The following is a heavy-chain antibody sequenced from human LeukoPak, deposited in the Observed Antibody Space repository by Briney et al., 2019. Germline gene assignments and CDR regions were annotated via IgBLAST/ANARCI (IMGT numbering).Heavy chain of an antibody. J-gene: IGHJ4*02. CDR3: ARDAREVSYYGSGTFKFGDNYFDY. CDR1: GYTFTGYY. Sequence: GASVKVSCKASGYTFTGYYIHWVRQAPGQGLEWMGWINPNRGGTNSVQKFQGRVTITRDTSITTAYMELSRLRSDDTAVYFCARDAREVSYYGSGTFKFGDNYFDYWGQGTLVTVSS. CDR2: INPNRGGT. V-gene: IGHV1-2*02. D-gene: IGHD3-10*01.